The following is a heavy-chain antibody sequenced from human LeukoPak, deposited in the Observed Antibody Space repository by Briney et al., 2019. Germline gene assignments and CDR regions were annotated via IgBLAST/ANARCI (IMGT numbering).Heavy chain of an antibody. D-gene: IGHD4-17*01. J-gene: IGHJ5*02. V-gene: IGHV1-46*01. Sequence: GASVKVSCKASGYSFSSYYMHWVRQAPGQGLEWMGIINPSGDSTTYAQKFQGRVTMTRDTSTRTVYMELSSLRSDDTAVYYCARENDYGNNWFDPWGQGTLVIVSS. CDR1: GYSFSSYY. CDR2: INPSGDST. CDR3: ARENDYGNNWFDP.